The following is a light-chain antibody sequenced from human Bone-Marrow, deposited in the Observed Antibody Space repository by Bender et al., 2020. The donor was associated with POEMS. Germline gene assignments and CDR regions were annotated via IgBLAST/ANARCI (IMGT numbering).Light chain of an antibody. Sequence: QSALTQPPSASGSPGQSVTISCTGTSSDVGAHDYVSWYQQHPGKAPKLLISEVTKRPSGVPDRFSGSKSGNTASLTVSGLQAEDEADYYCSSNAGSNNFVFGGGTKLTV. CDR2: EVT. CDR1: SSDVGAHDY. CDR3: SSNAGSNNFV. V-gene: IGLV2-8*01. J-gene: IGLJ2*01.